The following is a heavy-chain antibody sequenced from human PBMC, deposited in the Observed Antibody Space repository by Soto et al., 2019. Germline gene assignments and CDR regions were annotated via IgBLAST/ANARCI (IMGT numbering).Heavy chain of an antibody. D-gene: IGHD6-13*01. CDR3: ARVFSDSSSFFDP. CDR1: GGSISSGGYY. CDR2: IYYSGRT. Sequence: SETLSLTCTVSGGSISSGGYYWSWIRHHPGKGLEWIGYIYYSGRTYYNPSLKSRVTISVDTSKNQFSLKLSSVTAADTAVYYCARVFSDSSSFFDPWGQGTLFTVAS. J-gene: IGHJ5*02. V-gene: IGHV4-31*03.